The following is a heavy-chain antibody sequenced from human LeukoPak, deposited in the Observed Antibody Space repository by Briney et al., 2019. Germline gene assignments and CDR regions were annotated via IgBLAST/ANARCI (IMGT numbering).Heavy chain of an antibody. V-gene: IGHV3-74*01. CDR1: GFTFSSYW. Sequence: PGGSLRLSCAASGFTFSSYWMHWVRQAPGKGLVWVSRVNTDGSSTSYADSVKGRFTISRDNAKNSQHLQMNSLRAEDTAVYYCARGLYHYYYGMGVWGQGTTVTVSS. CDR2: VNTDGSST. J-gene: IGHJ6*02. CDR3: ARGLYHYYYGMGV.